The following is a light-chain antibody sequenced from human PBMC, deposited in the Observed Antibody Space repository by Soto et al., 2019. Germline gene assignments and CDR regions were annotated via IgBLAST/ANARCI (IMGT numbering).Light chain of an antibody. Sequence: QSALTQPAFVSGSPGQSITMSCSGTSSDVGGYNYVSWYQQHPGKAPKLMIYDVSNRPSGVSNRFSGSKSGNTASLTVSGLQADDEADYYCSSYTSSSTGVFGGGTKLTVL. V-gene: IGLV2-14*01. J-gene: IGLJ2*01. CDR3: SSYTSSSTGV. CDR2: DVS. CDR1: SSDVGGYNY.